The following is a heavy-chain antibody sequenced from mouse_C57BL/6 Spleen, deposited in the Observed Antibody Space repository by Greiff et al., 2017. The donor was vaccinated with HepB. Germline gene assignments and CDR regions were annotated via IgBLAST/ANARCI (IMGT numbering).Heavy chain of an antibody. D-gene: IGHD4-1*01. V-gene: IGHV5-4*01. CDR3: ARDLTGSYYFDY. Sequence: EVKVVESGGGLVKPGGSLKLSCAASGFTFSSYAMSWVRQTPEKRLEWVATISDGGSYTYYPDNVKGRFTISRDNAKNNLYLQMSHLKSEDTAMYYCARDLTGSYYFDYWGQGTTLTVSS. CDR1: GFTFSSYA. J-gene: IGHJ2*01. CDR2: ISDGGSYT.